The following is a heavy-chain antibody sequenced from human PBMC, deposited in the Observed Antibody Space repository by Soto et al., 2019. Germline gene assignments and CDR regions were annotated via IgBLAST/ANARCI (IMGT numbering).Heavy chain of an antibody. J-gene: IGHJ4*02. Sequence: QVQLQESGPGLVKPSETLSLTCTVSGGSIGSYYWSWIRQPAGKGLEWIGRIYPSGSTNYNPSLKSRVTMSLDTSKNQFSLRLTSVTAADTAVYYCARDFRPHSYDNSNHYFDYWGQGTLVTVSS. D-gene: IGHD3-22*01. CDR2: IYPSGST. CDR3: ARDFRPHSYDNSNHYFDY. CDR1: GGSIGSYY. V-gene: IGHV4-4*07.